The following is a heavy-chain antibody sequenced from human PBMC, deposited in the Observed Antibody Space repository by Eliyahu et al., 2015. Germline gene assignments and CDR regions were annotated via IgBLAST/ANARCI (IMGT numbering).Heavy chain of an antibody. CDR2: IIPIFGTA. V-gene: IGHV1-69*01. J-gene: IGHJ6*03. CDR1: GGTFXSYA. CDR3: ARVYDFWSGYTTYYYYYMDV. D-gene: IGHD3-3*01. Sequence: QVQLVQSGAXVKKPGSSVKVSCKASGGTFXSYAXXWVRQAPGQGLEWXGGIIPIFGTANYAQKXQGRVTITADESTSTAYMELSSLRSEDTAVYYCARVYDFWSGYTTYYYYYMDVWGKGTTVTVSS.